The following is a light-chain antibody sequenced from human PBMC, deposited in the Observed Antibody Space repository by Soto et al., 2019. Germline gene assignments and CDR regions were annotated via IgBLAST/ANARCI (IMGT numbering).Light chain of an antibody. J-gene: IGLJ1*01. CDR3: CSFAGDPYV. V-gene: IGLV2-11*01. CDR1: SSDVGGYDY. CDR2: DVH. Sequence: QSSLTQPRSVSASPGQSVAISCTGTSSDVGGYDYVSWYQQHPGKAPKLMIYDVHKRPSGVPDRFSGSKSGNTASLTISGLQAEDEDDYYCCSFAGDPYVFGTGTKVTVL.